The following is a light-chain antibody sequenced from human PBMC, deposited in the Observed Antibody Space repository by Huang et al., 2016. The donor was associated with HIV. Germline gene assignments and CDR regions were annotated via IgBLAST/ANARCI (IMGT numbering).Light chain of an antibody. J-gene: IGKJ5*01. Sequence: IQMTQSPTSLSASIGDRVSIACRASQNINTYVNWYKQKPGKAPKLLISSASTLHSGVPSRFSGSGSGTDFTLTIRGLQLDDFATYYCQQSYSALSSFGPGTRL. CDR3: QQSYSALSS. CDR2: SAS. CDR1: QNINTY. V-gene: IGKV1-39*01.